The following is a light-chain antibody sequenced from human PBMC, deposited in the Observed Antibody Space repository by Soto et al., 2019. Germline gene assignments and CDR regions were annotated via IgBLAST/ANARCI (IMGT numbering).Light chain of an antibody. CDR2: VAS. Sequence: EIVMTQSPATLSVSPGERATLSCRASQSVSSNLAWYQQKPGPAPRLLIYVASTRATGIPARFSGSGSGTEFTLTSSSLQSEDVAVYYCQQYNKWPLSFGGGTKVEIK. J-gene: IGKJ4*01. CDR3: QQYNKWPLS. V-gene: IGKV3D-15*01. CDR1: QSVSSN.